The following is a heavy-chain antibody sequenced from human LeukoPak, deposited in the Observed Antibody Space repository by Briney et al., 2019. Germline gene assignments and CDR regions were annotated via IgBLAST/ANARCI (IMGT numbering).Heavy chain of an antibody. CDR3: ASPGLGPADYYGMDV. D-gene: IGHD3/OR15-3a*01. J-gene: IGHJ6*02. V-gene: IGHV3-48*04. CDR2: ISSSSSTI. Sequence: GGSLRLSCAASGFTFSSYSMNWVRQAPGKGLEWVSSISSSSSTIYYADSVKGRFTISRDNAKNSLYLQMNSLRAEDTAVYYCASPGLGPADYYGMDVWGQGTTVTVSS. CDR1: GFTFSSYS.